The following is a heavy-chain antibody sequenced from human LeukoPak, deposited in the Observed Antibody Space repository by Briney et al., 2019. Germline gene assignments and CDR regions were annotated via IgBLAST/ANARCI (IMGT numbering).Heavy chain of an antibody. CDR2: ISAYNGNT. Sequence: ASVEVSCKPSVYTFTSYGISWGPQAPGQGLEWMGWISAYNGNTNYAQKLQGRVTMTTDTSTSTAYMELRSLRSDDTAVYYCARERYCSSTSCYDYYSYYYMDVWGKGTTVTVSS. J-gene: IGHJ6*03. CDR1: VYTFTSYG. CDR3: ARERYCSSTSCYDYYSYYYMDV. V-gene: IGHV1-18*01. D-gene: IGHD2-2*01.